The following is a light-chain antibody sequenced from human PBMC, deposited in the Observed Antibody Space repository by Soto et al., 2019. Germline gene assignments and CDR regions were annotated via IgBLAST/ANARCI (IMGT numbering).Light chain of an antibody. J-gene: IGKJ4*01. Sequence: EIVLTQSPGTLSLSPGEGATLSCRASQSVSSNHLAWYQQKPGQAPRLLIFGASSRASDIPDRFSGSGSGTDFTLTISSLEPEDSAVYYCQHRSTWPRTFGGGTKVEI. CDR1: QSVSSNH. CDR3: QHRSTWPRT. CDR2: GAS. V-gene: IGKV3D-20*02.